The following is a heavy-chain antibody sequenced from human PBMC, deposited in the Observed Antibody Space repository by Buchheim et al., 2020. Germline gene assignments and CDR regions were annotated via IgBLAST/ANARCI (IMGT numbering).Heavy chain of an antibody. CDR1: GFTFSGHG. CDR2: ISYDGNTK. D-gene: IGHD6-19*01. CDR3: ANTAPRGSHSSGSLFDS. Sequence: QVLLVESGGGVVQPGRSLRLSCAASGFTFSGHGMHWVRRAPGKGLEWVALISYDGNTKYYADSVKGRFTAPRANSKNKMYLQMNSLRPDDTAMYYCANTAPRGSHSSGSLFDSWGQGTL. V-gene: IGHV3-30*18. J-gene: IGHJ4*02.